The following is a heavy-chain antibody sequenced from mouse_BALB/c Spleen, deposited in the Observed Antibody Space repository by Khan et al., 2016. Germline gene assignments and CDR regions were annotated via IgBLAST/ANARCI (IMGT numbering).Heavy chain of an antibody. CDR3: TRRLRLLYFDY. CDR1: GYTFTSYW. Sequence: QVQLQQPGAELVRPGASVKLSCKASGYTFTSYWINWVKQRPGQGLEWIGNIYPSDSYTNYNQKFKDKATLTVDKSSSTAYMQLSSPTSEDSAVYYCTRRLRLLYFDYWGQGTTLTVSS. CDR2: IYPSDSYT. D-gene: IGHD1-2*01. V-gene: IGHV1-69*02. J-gene: IGHJ2*01.